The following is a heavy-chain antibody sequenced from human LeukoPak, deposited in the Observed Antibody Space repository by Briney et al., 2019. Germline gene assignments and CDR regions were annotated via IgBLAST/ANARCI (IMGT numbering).Heavy chain of an antibody. CDR1: GFTFGDYA. J-gene: IGHJ6*03. Sequence: SLRLSWTASGFTFGDYAMSWVRQAPGKGLEWVGFIRSKAYGGTTEYAASVKGRFTISRDDSKSIAYLQMNSLKTEDTAVYYCTRDRGSSVYDWGYYYYYMDVWGKGTTVTISS. CDR3: TRDRGSSVYDWGYYYYYMDV. V-gene: IGHV3-49*04. CDR2: IRSKAYGGTT. D-gene: IGHD5/OR15-5a*01.